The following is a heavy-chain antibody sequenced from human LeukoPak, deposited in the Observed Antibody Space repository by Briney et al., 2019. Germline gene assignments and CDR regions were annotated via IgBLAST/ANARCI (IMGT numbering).Heavy chain of an antibody. Sequence: SETLSLTCTVSGGSISSYYWTWIRQPPGGGLEWIGYIYYSGSSTYYNPSLKSRVTISLDASNKQFSLRLSSVTAADTAVYYCARGSHPVTGTLGGYFDPWGQGTLVTVSS. J-gene: IGHJ4*02. CDR1: GGSISSYY. V-gene: IGHV4-59*08. CDR2: IYYSGSST. D-gene: IGHD6-19*01. CDR3: ARGSHPVTGTLGGYFDP.